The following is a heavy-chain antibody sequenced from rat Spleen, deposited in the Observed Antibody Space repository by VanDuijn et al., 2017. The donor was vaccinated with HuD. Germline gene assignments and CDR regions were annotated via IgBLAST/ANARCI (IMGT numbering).Heavy chain of an antibody. D-gene: IGHD2-7*01. V-gene: IGHV5-7*01. Sequence: EVQLVESGGGLVQPGRSLKLSCAASGFTFSDYNMAWVRQAPKKGLEWVATISYDGSRTNYRDSVKGRFTISRDNAKSTLYLQMNSLRSEDTATYYCARQGYLRDWYFDFWGPGTMVAVSS. CDR1: GFTFSDYN. CDR3: ARQGYLRDWYFDF. J-gene: IGHJ1*01. CDR2: ISYDGSRT.